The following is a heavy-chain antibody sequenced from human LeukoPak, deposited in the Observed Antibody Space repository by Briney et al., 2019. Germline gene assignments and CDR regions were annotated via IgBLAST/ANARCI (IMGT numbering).Heavy chain of an antibody. Sequence: GASVKVSCKASGYTFTSYAMHWVRQAPGQRLEWMGWINAGNGNTKYSQKFQERVTITRDMSTSTAYMELSSLRSEDTAVYYCAATGLYYDSSGYDYWGQGTLVTVSS. CDR2: INAGNGNT. CDR3: AATGLYYDSSGYDY. J-gene: IGHJ4*02. CDR1: GYTFTSYA. V-gene: IGHV1-3*01. D-gene: IGHD3-22*01.